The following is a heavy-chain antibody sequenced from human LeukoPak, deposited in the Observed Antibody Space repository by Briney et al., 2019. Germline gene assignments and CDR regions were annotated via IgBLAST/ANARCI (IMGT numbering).Heavy chain of an antibody. Sequence: SETLSLTCTVSGGSISSSSYYWGWIRQPPGKGLEWIGSIYYSGSTYYNPSLKSRVTISVDTSKNQFSLKLSSVTAADTAVYYCARGYYDFWSGYYTGDAFDIWGQGTMVTVSS. V-gene: IGHV4-39*01. CDR2: IYYSGST. CDR3: ARGYYDFWSGYYTGDAFDI. CDR1: GGSISSSSYY. J-gene: IGHJ3*02. D-gene: IGHD3-3*01.